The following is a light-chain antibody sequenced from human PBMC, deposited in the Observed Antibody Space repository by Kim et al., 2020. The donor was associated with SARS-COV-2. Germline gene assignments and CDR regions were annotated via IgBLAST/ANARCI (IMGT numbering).Light chain of an antibody. J-gene: IGLJ3*02. CDR1: NIGTKS. V-gene: IGLV3-21*04. CDR3: QVWDSSSDHWV. CDR2: YDS. Sequence: SYELTQPPSVSVAPGKTASISCGGNNIGTKSVHWYQQKPGQAPVLVIYYDSDRPSGIPERFSGSSSGNTATLTISRVEVGDEADYYCQVWDSSSDHWVFGGGTKLTVL.